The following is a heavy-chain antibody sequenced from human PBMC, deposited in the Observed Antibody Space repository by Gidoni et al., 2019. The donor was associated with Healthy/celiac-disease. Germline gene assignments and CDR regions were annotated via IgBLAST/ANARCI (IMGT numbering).Heavy chain of an antibody. CDR2: ISGSGGST. V-gene: IGHV3-23*01. CDR3: AKGSCSSTSCYSPLVE. D-gene: IGHD2-2*01. J-gene: IGHJ4*02. Sequence: FSSYAMSWVRQAPGKGLEWVSAISGSGGSTYYADSVKGRFTISRDNSKNTLYLQMNSLRAEDTAVYYCAKGSCSSTSCYSPLVEGGQGTLVTVSS. CDR1: FSSYA.